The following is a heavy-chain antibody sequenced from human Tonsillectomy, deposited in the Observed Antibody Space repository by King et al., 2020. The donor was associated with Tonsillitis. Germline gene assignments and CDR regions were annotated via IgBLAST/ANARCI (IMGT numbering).Heavy chain of an antibody. CDR1: GFTFSDYY. J-gene: IGHJ6*03. Sequence: VQLVESGGGLVKPGGSLRLSCAASGFTFSDYYMSWIRQAPGKGLEWVSYISSSSSYTNYADSVKGRFTISRDNAKNSRYLQMNSLRAGDPAVYYWARDARPGGYGSPTSYMDVWGKGTTVTVSS. CDR2: ISSSSSYT. V-gene: IGHV3-11*05. CDR3: ARDARPGGYGSPTSYMDV. D-gene: IGHD6-13*01.